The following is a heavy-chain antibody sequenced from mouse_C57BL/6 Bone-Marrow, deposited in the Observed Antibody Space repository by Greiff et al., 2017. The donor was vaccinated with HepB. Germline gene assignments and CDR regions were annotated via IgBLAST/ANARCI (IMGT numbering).Heavy chain of an antibody. Sequence: VQLQQSGAELARPGASVKMSCKASGYTFTSYTMHWVKQRPGQGLEWIGYINPSSGYTKYNQKFKDKATLTADKSSSTAYMQLRSLTSEDSAVYYCARLRAYVAYWGQGTLVTVSA. CDR2: INPSSGYT. CDR3: ARLRAYVAY. CDR1: GYTFTSYT. V-gene: IGHV1-4*01. D-gene: IGHD1-1*01. J-gene: IGHJ3*01.